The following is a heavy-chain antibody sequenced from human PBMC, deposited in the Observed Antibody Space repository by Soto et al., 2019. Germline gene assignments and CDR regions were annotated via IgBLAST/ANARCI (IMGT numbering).Heavy chain of an antibody. D-gene: IGHD1-7*01. Sequence: GGSLSLSCAASGFTFSSYSMNWVRQAPGKGLEWVSSISSSSSYIYYADSVKGRFTISRDNAKNSLYLQMNSLRAEDTAVYYCARAGAGTTFFLCDYWGQGTLVTVSS. V-gene: IGHV3-21*01. CDR1: GFTFSSYS. CDR3: ARAGAGTTFFLCDY. CDR2: ISSSSSYI. J-gene: IGHJ4*02.